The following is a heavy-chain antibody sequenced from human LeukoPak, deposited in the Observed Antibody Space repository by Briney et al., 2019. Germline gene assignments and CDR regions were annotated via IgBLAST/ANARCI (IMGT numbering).Heavy chain of an antibody. V-gene: IGHV4-59*01. CDR3: ARVLSGCSSTSCYFGYFYYMDV. Sequence: PSETLSLTCTVSGGSISNYYWSWIRQPPGEGLEWIGYLYNSGSTNYNPSLKSRVTISIDTSKNQFSPKLSSVTAANTAVYYCARVLSGCSSTSCYFGYFYYMDVWGKGTTVTISS. D-gene: IGHD2-2*01. J-gene: IGHJ6*03. CDR1: GGSISNYY. CDR2: LYNSGST.